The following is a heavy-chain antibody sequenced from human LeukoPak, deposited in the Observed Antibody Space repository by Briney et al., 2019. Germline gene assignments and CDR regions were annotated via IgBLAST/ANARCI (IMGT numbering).Heavy chain of an antibody. V-gene: IGHV4-34*01. Sequence: SETLSLTCAVYGGSFSGYYWSWIRQPPGKGLEWIGEINHSGSTNYNPSLKSRVTISVDTSKNQFSLKLSSVTAADTAVYYCARGLVEMATIPLPNYFDYWGQGTLVTVSS. CDR3: ARGLVEMATIPLPNYFDY. CDR2: INHSGST. CDR1: GGSFSGYY. D-gene: IGHD2-21*01. J-gene: IGHJ4*02.